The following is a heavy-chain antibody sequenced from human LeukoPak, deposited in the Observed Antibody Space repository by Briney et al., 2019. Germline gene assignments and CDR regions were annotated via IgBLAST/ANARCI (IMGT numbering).Heavy chain of an antibody. CDR2: IYSGGST. J-gene: IGHJ4*02. Sequence: PGGSLRLSCAASGFTVSSNYMSWVRQAPGKGLEWVSVIYSGGSTYYADSVKGRFTISRDNSKNTLYLQMNSLRAEDTAVYYCATFPHVRGPDYWGQGTLVTVSS. CDR1: GFTVSSNY. V-gene: IGHV3-66*01. D-gene: IGHD3-10*01. CDR3: ATFPHVRGPDY.